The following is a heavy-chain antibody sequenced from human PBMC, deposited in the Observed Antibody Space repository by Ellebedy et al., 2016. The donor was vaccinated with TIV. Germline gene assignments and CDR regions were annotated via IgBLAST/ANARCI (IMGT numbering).Heavy chain of an antibody. Sequence: GGSLRLSCAASGFTFSSYAVHWVRQAPGKGLEWVAVISYDGSNKYYADSVKGRFTISRDNSKNTLYLQMNSLRAEDTAVYYCARARSSYRFGEGGDYWGQGTLVTVSS. V-gene: IGHV3-30*01. CDR3: ARARSSYRFGEGGDY. D-gene: IGHD3-10*01. CDR1: GFTFSSYA. CDR2: ISYDGSNK. J-gene: IGHJ4*02.